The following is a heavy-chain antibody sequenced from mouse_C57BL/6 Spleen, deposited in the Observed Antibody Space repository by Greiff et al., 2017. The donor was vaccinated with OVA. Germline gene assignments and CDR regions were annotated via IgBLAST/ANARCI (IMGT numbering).Heavy chain of an antibody. CDR3: ARDDGYYGGFAY. CDR2: ISYSGST. V-gene: IGHV3-1*01. J-gene: IGHJ3*01. D-gene: IGHD2-3*01. Sequence: EVQLQESGPGMVKPSQSLSLTCPVTGYSITSGYDWHWIRHFPGNKLEWMGYISYSGSTNYNPSLKSRITITHDTSKNHFFLKLNSVTTEDTATYYCARDDGYYGGFAYWGQGTLVTVSA. CDR1: GYSITSGYD.